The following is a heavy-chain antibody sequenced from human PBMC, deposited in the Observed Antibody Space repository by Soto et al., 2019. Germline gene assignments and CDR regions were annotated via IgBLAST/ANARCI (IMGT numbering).Heavy chain of an antibody. CDR1: GYIFTNYY. J-gene: IGHJ4*02. Sequence: QVRLVQSGAEVKKPGASVKVSCKASGYIFTNYYIHWVRQAPGQGLEWMAIINPNGGSTNCAQEFQGRLTLTRDTSTSTVYRDLSSLTSEDTAVYYCARGLYSGDKWGQGTLVTVSS. CDR2: INPNGGST. CDR3: ARGLYSGDK. V-gene: IGHV1-46*01. D-gene: IGHD2-21*01.